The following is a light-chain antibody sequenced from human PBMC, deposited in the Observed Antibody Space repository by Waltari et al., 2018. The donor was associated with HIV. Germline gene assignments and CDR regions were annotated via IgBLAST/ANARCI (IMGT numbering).Light chain of an antibody. V-gene: IGLV2-14*01. CDR3: SSYISTTTL. J-gene: IGLJ1*01. CDR2: EVS. Sequence: QSAPTQPASVSGSPGQSITISCTGTSSAIGHYKYVSLYQQSPGKAPKLMIYEVSNRNAGVSKCFSGSQSGNTASRTISGLQAEDEADYYCSSYISTTTLFGTGTKVTVL. CDR1: SSAIGHYKY.